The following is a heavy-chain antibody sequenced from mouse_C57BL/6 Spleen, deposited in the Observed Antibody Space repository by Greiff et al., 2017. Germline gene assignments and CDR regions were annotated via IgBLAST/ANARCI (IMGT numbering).Heavy chain of an antibody. J-gene: IGHJ1*03. CDR3: ASGVYYDYDGGYFEV. CDR2: IHPNSGST. CDR1: GYTFTSYW. V-gene: IGHV1-64*01. D-gene: IGHD2-4*01. Sequence: QVQLQQPGAELVKPGASVKLSCKASGYTFTSYWMHWVKQRPGQGLEWIGMIHPNSGSTNYNEKFKSKATLTVDKSSSTAYMQLSSLTSEDSAVYYCASGVYYDYDGGYFEVWGTGTTVTVSS.